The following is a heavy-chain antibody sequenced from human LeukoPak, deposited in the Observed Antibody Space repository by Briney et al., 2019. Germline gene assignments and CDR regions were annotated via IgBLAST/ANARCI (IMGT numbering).Heavy chain of an antibody. J-gene: IGHJ4*02. CDR3: ARDRNWNSGGTDY. V-gene: IGHV3-21*01. CDR2: ISSSSSYI. D-gene: IGHD1-7*01. Sequence: GGSLRLSCAASGFTFSSYSMNWVRQAPGKGLEWVSSISSSSSYIYYADSVKGRFTISRDNAKNSLYLQMNSLRAEDTAVYYCARDRNWNSGGTDYWGQGTLVTVSS. CDR1: GFTFSSYS.